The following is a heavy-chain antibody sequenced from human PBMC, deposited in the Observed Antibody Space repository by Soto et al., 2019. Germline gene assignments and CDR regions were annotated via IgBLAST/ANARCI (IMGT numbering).Heavy chain of an antibody. Sequence: QVQLVQSGAEVKKPGSSVKVSCKASGGTFSSYAISWVRQAPGQGLEWMGGIIPIFGTANYAQKFQGRVMITADESTSTAYMELSSLRSEDTAVYYCAGNLYPNRDRWWFDPWGQGTLVTVSS. V-gene: IGHV1-69*01. CDR3: AGNLYPNRDRWWFDP. CDR1: GGTFSSYA. D-gene: IGHD2-15*01. J-gene: IGHJ5*02. CDR2: IIPIFGTA.